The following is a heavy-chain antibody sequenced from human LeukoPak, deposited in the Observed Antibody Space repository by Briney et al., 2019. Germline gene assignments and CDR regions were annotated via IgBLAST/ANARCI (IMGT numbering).Heavy chain of an antibody. J-gene: IGHJ4*02. CDR2: IYYSGST. D-gene: IGHD3-22*01. V-gene: IGHV4-34*01. Sequence: PSETLSLTCAVYGGSFSGYYWSWIRQPPGKGLEWIGSIYYSGSTYYNPSLKSRVTISVDTSKNQFSLKLSSVTAADTAVYYCASPEDYDSSGYYFRFDYWGQGTLVTVSS. CDR1: GGSFSGYY. CDR3: ASPEDYDSSGYYFRFDY.